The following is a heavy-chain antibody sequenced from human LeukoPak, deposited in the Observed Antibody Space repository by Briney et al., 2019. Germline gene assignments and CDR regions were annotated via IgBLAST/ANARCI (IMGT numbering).Heavy chain of an antibody. CDR2: ISGSGGST. J-gene: IGHJ4*02. V-gene: IGHV3-23*01. CDR3: ARQLGYCSGGSCHFDN. CDR1: GFTFSSYA. D-gene: IGHD2-15*01. Sequence: GGSLRLSCAASGFTFSSYAMSWVRQAPGRGLEWVSAISGSGGSTYHADSVKGRFTISRDNSKNTVHLQMNSLRAEDTAVYHCARQLGYCSGGSCHFDNWGQGTLVTVSS.